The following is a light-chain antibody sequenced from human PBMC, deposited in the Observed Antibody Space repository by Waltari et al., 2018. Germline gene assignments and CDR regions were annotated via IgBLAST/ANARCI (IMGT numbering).Light chain of an antibody. CDR2: RNS. CDR1: SSNIGSNY. CDR3: ATWDDRLSGPWV. Sequence: QSVLTQPPSASGTPGQSVTITCSGSSSNIGSNYVYWYQQLPGTAPQLLIYRNSQRRSGVPDRFSGSRSGTSASLAIRGLRSEDEADYYCATWDDRLSGPWVFGGGTKLTVL. J-gene: IGLJ3*02. V-gene: IGLV1-47*01.